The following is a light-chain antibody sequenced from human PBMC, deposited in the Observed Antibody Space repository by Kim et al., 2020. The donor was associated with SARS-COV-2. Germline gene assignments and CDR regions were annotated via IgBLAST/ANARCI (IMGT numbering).Light chain of an antibody. CDR1: NVGSKS. CDR3: QVWDSSSDLVV. J-gene: IGLJ2*01. CDR2: SDS. V-gene: IGLV3-21*04. Sequence: SYELTQPPSVSVAPGKTASITCGGNNVGSKSVHWYQQKPGQASVLVIYSDSDRPSGIPERFSGSNSGNTATLTISRVEAGDEADYYCQVWDSSSDLVVFGGETQLTVL.